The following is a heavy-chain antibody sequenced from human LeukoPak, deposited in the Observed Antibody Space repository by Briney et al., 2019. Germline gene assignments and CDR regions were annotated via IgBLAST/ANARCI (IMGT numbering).Heavy chain of an antibody. CDR2: LNPNSGGT. V-gene: IGHV1-2*06. CDR1: GYTFTDYY. J-gene: IGHJ5*02. D-gene: IGHD6-13*01. Sequence: ASVKVSCKASGYTFTDYYMHWVRQAPGQGLEWMGRLNPNSGGTKYAQKFQGRVTMTRDTSISTAYMELNRLTSDDTAVYYCAKCGDFIAASYNWFDPWGPGTLVTVSS. CDR3: AKCGDFIAASYNWFDP.